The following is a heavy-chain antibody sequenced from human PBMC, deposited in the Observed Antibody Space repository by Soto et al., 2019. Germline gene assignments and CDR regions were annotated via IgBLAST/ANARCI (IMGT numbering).Heavy chain of an antibody. J-gene: IGHJ4*02. V-gene: IGHV3-23*01. CDR2: IGGSGGNT. CDR3: ARVASDSINPADQ. CDR1: GFIFNAYA. Sequence: EVQLLESGGGLVQPGGSLRLSCAASGFIFNAYAMTCFRRAPGKGPEGVSAIGGSGGNTYYAASVTGLFTIARDNSRVTVYLALNRLRVEDTAVDFCARVASDSINPADQWGQGILVTASS. D-gene: IGHD5-12*01.